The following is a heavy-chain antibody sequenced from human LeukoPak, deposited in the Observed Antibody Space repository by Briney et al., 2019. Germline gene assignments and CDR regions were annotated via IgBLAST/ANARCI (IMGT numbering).Heavy chain of an antibody. Sequence: ASVKVSCKASGYTFTSYYMHWVRQAPGQGLEWMGIINPSGGSTSYAQKFQGRVTMTRDASTSTVYMELSSLRSEDTAVYYCARDEGPIFGVVIIDYWGQGTLVTVSS. CDR1: GYTFTSYY. D-gene: IGHD3-3*01. J-gene: IGHJ4*02. CDR3: ARDEGPIFGVVIIDY. CDR2: INPSGGST. V-gene: IGHV1-46*01.